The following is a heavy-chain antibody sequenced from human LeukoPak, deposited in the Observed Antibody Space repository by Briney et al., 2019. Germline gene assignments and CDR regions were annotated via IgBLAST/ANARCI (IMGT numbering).Heavy chain of an antibody. Sequence: QPGGSLRLSCAASGFTFSNYWMTWVRQAPGRGLVWVANIKQDGTEKYYVDSVKGRFTISRDNAENSLYLQMSSLRAEDTAVYYCTRDTGCPGGTCYSFYDYWGQGTLVTVSS. J-gene: IGHJ4*02. D-gene: IGHD2-15*01. CDR1: GFTFSNYW. V-gene: IGHV3-7*01. CDR2: IKQDGTEK. CDR3: TRDTGCPGGTCYSFYDY.